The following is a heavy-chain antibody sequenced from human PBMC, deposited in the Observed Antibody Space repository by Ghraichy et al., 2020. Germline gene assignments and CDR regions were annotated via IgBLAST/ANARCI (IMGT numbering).Heavy chain of an antibody. D-gene: IGHD3-9*01. CDR1: GFTFSDYY. V-gene: IGHV3-11*06. CDR3: ARDVSTSDILTAAY. CDR2: ISGSSTYT. J-gene: IGHJ4*02. Sequence: GGSLRLSCAASGFTFSDYYMTWIRQAPGKGLEWVSYISGSSTYTNYADSVKGRFTISRDNARNSVYLQMNRLRVEDTAVYYCARDVSTSDILTAAYWGQGNLVIVSS.